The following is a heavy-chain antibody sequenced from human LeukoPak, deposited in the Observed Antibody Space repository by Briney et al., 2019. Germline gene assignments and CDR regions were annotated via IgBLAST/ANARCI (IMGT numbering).Heavy chain of an antibody. J-gene: IGHJ4*02. CDR2: IFGSGGSL. V-gene: IGHV3-23*01. CDR1: GFTFGSHA. Sequence: GGSLRLSCEASGFTFGSHAMYWVRQAPGKGLEWVAGIFGSGGSLHYADPVKGRFTISRDNSRNTVYLQINSLRAEDTAVYYCGKTTVGYSSGQKPAWPVDYWGQGTLVTVSS. D-gene: IGHD5-18*01. CDR3: GKTTVGYSSGQKPAWPVDY.